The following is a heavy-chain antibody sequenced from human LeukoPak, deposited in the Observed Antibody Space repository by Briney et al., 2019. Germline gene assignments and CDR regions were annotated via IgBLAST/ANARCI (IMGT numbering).Heavy chain of an antibody. CDR2: IKQDGSDK. D-gene: IGHD1-1*01. V-gene: IGHV3-7*01. J-gene: IGHJ4*02. Sequence: PGGSLSLSCAASGFPFSSYWMRGVRQAPGKGLEWVANIKQDGSDKYYVDSVKRRFTISRDNAKNSLYLQMNSLRAEDTAVYYCARVPPAQRAQIDYWGQGTLVTVSS. CDR1: GFPFSSYW. CDR3: ARVPPAQRAQIDY.